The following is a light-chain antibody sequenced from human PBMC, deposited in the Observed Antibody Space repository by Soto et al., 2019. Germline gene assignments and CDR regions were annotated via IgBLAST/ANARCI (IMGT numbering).Light chain of an antibody. J-gene: IGLJ1*01. CDR1: SSNIGSST. CDR3: AAWDDSLNGYV. Sequence: QSVLTQPPSASGTPGQRVTISCSGSSSNIGSSTVNWYQQLPGTAPKLLIYTNNQRPSGVPDRFSGSKSGTSASLAISGLQSEDAADYYCAAWDDSLNGYVFGTGTKLTVL. V-gene: IGLV1-44*01. CDR2: TNN.